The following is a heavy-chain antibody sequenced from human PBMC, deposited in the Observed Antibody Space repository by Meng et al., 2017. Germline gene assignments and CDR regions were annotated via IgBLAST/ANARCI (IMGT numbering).Heavy chain of an antibody. D-gene: IGHD3-9*01. J-gene: IGHJ4*02. CDR1: GYTFTGYG. CDR2: ISAYNGNT. V-gene: IGHV1-18*01. Sequence: AQAVQSGAEVKKPGASWKVSCKASGYTFTGYGISWVRQAPGQGLEWMVWISAYNGNTNYAQKLQGRVTMTTDTSTSTAYMELRSLRSDDTAVYYCARDNEGDFDWLLSFDYWGQGTLVTVSS. CDR3: ARDNEGDFDWLLSFDY.